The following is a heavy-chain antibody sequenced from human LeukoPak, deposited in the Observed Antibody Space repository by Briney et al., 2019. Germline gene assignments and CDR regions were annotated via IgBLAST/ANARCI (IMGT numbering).Heavy chain of an antibody. Sequence: SGGSLRLSCAASGFTFDDYAMHWVRQAPGKGLEYVSAISSNGGSTYYANSVKGRFTISRDNSKNTLYLQMGSLRAEDMAVYYCARAGYSYGRFDYWGQGALVTVSS. V-gene: IGHV3-64*01. CDR1: GFTFDDYA. CDR3: ARAGYSYGRFDY. D-gene: IGHD5-18*01. CDR2: ISSNGGST. J-gene: IGHJ4*02.